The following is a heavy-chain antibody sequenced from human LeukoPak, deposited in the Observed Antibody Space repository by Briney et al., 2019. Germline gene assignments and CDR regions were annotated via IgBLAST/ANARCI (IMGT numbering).Heavy chain of an antibody. D-gene: IGHD4-17*01. V-gene: IGHV3-21*01. J-gene: IGHJ6*03. CDR1: GFDFSGYT. CDR2: ITSSSGDI. CDR3: TRVNGDFVDAYYYFYMDV. Sequence: GGSLRLSCAAPGFDFSGYTMTWVRQAPGRGLEWVSAITSSSGDIYYADSGKGRFTISRDNAKKSLFMEMNSLRAEDTAVYYCTRVNGDFVDAYYYFYMDVWGKGTTVTVSS.